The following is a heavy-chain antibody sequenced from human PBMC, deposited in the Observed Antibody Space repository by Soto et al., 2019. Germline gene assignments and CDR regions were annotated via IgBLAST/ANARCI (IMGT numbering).Heavy chain of an antibody. CDR2: IYCSGTT. J-gene: IGHJ4*02. CDR3: ARHFSVDYFDY. CDR1: GDSITSNSYF. Sequence: PSETLSLTCTVSGDSITSNSYFWAWIRQPPGKGLEWIVSIYCSGTTYYNPSLKGRVTISVDRSKNQFSLKLSSVTAADTAVYYCARHFSVDYFDYWGQGALVTVSS. V-gene: IGHV4-39*01.